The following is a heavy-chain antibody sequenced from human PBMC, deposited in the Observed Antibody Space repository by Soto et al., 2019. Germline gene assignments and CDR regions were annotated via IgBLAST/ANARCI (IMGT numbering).Heavy chain of an antibody. J-gene: IGHJ4*02. Sequence: ASVKVSCKVSGYTLTELSMHWVRQAPGKGLEWMGGFDPEDGETIYAQKFQGRVTMTEDTSTDTAYMELSSLRSEDTAVYYCATVGSSGYYFDYWGQGTLVTVSS. CDR3: ATVGSSGYYFDY. D-gene: IGHD3-22*01. V-gene: IGHV1-24*01. CDR2: FDPEDGET. CDR1: GYTLTELS.